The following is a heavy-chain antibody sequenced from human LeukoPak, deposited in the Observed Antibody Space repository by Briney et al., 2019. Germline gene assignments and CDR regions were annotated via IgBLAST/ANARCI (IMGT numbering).Heavy chain of an antibody. D-gene: IGHD1-26*01. Sequence: SETLSLTRTVSGGSISSYYWSWIRQPPGKGLEWIGYIYYSGSTNYNPSLKSRVTISVDTSKNQFSLKLSSVTAADTAVYYCARDVTGGSYFDYWGQGTLVTVSS. J-gene: IGHJ4*02. CDR2: IYYSGST. CDR3: ARDVTGGSYFDY. V-gene: IGHV4-59*01. CDR1: GGSISSYY.